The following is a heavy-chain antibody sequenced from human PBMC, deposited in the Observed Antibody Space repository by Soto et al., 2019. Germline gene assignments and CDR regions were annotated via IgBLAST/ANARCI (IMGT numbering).Heavy chain of an antibody. Sequence: QVQLQESGPELVKPSETLSLTCTVSGGSISSYYWSWIRQPPGKGLEWMGYIYYSGSTNYNPSLKSRVTISVDTSKNQFSLKLNSMTAADTAVYYCARHNYGSGSTYFDYWGQGTLVTVSS. D-gene: IGHD3-10*01. CDR2: IYYSGST. CDR3: ARHNYGSGSTYFDY. CDR1: GGSISSYY. V-gene: IGHV4-59*08. J-gene: IGHJ4*02.